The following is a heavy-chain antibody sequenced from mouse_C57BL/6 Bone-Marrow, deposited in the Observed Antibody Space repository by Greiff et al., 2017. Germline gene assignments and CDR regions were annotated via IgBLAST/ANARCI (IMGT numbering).Heavy chain of an antibody. CDR3: ARDADY. CDR2: MSDGGSYT. J-gene: IGHJ2*01. CDR1: GSTFGSYP. V-gene: IGHV5-4*01. Sequence: EVKLVESGGGLLKPGGSLKFSGPASGSTFGSYPLSWFRRTPKRRLEWVATMSDGGSYTYYPDNVKGRFTISRDNAKNNLYLQMSHLKSEDTAMYYCARDADYWGQGTTLTVSS.